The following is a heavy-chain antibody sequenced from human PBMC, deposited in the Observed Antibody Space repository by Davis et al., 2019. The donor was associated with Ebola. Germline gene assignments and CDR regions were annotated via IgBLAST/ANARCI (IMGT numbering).Heavy chain of an antibody. J-gene: IGHJ4*02. CDR2: IWYDGSNK. Sequence: PGGSLRLSCAASGFTFSSYGMHWVRQAPGKGLEWVAVIWYDGSNKYYADSVKGRFTISRDNSKNTLYLQMNSLRAEDTAVYYCARGPYYYDSSGYYLFDYWGQGTLVTVSS. CDR1: GFTFSSYG. V-gene: IGHV3-33*01. D-gene: IGHD3-22*01. CDR3: ARGPYYYDSSGYYLFDY.